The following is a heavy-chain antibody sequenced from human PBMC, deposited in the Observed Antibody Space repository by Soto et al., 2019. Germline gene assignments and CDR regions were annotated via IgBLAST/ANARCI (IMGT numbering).Heavy chain of an antibody. CDR1: GGSFSGHS. V-gene: IGHV4-34*01. J-gene: IGHJ5*01. CDR3: STRAYDTNGYYRFDP. CDR2: INHSGRV. D-gene: IGHD3-22*01. Sequence: TLSLTCAVYGGSFSGHSWTWIRQSPGKGLEWIGDINHSGRVNYSPSLKSRVTISLDTSKNQFSLTLSAVTAADTAMYYCSTRAYDTNGYYRFDPWGQGTLVTSPQ.